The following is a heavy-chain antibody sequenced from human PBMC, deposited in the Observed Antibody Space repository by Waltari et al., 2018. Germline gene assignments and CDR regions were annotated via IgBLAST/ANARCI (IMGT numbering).Heavy chain of an antibody. Sequence: EVQLLESGGGLVQPGGSMRLSCAASGFTFSSYAMSWVSQAPGKGLEWVSAISGSGGSTYYAESVKGRFTISRDNSKNTLYLQMNSLRAEDTAVYYCAKDYLLEGYCSSTSCYTRAFDIWGQGTMVTVSS. J-gene: IGHJ3*02. CDR2: ISGSGGST. D-gene: IGHD2-2*02. CDR3: AKDYLLEGYCSSTSCYTRAFDI. V-gene: IGHV3-23*01. CDR1: GFTFSSYA.